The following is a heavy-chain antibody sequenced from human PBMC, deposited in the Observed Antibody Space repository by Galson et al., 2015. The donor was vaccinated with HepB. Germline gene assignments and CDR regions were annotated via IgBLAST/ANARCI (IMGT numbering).Heavy chain of an antibody. CDR1: GYTLTELS. CDR2: FDPEDGET. CDR3: ATAIAVAGTIDY. V-gene: IGHV1-24*01. J-gene: IGHJ4*02. Sequence: SVKVSCKVSGYTLTELSMHWVRQAPGKGLEWMGGFDPEDGETIYAQKFQGRVTMTEDTSTDTAYMELSSLRSEDTAVYYCATAIAVAGTIDYWGQGTLVTVSS. D-gene: IGHD6-19*01.